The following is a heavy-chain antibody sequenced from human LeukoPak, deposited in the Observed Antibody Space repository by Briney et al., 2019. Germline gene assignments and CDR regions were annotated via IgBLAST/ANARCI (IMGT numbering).Heavy chain of an antibody. J-gene: IGHJ4*02. Sequence: SETLSLTCTVSGASISTYYWSWIRQPPGKGLERIGYIYSSGNTNYNPSLKGRVTISVDTSKNQFSLKLSSVTAADTAMYYCARDPQGWVRFDSWGQGILVTVSS. CDR1: GASISTYY. CDR2: IYSSGNT. D-gene: IGHD6-19*01. CDR3: ARDPQGWVRFDS. V-gene: IGHV4-59*01.